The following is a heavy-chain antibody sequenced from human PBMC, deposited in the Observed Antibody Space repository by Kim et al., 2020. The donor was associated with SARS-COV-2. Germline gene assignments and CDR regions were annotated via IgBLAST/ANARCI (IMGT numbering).Heavy chain of an antibody. CDR1: GFTFSSYA. CDR2: ISGSGGST. CDR3: AKGGLIGDFWSGYWGGFGGYFDY. J-gene: IGHJ4*02. Sequence: GGSLRLSCAASGFTFSSYAMSWVRQAPGKGLEWVSAISGSGGSTYYADSVKGRFTISRDNSKNTLYLQMNSLRAEDTAVYYCAKGGLIGDFWSGYWGGFGGYFDYWGQGTLVTVSS. D-gene: IGHD3-3*01. V-gene: IGHV3-23*01.